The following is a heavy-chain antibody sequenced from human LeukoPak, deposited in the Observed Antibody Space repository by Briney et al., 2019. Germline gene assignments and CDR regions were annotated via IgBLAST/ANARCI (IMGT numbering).Heavy chain of an antibody. V-gene: IGHV3-53*01. CDR2: IYSGGST. CDR1: GFTVSSNH. D-gene: IGHD6-13*01. J-gene: IGHJ4*02. Sequence: GGSLRLSCAASGFTVSSNHMSWVRQGPGKGLEWGSVIYSGGSTYYADSVKGRFTISRDNSKNTLYLQMNSLRAEDTAVYYCASHSSSWYGFDYWGQGTLVTVPS. CDR3: ASHSSSWYGFDY.